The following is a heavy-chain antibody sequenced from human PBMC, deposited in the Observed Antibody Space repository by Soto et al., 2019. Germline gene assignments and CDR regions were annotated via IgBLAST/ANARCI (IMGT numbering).Heavy chain of an antibody. Sequence: GGSLRLSCAASGFTFIDFYMSWFRQAPWKGLEWVSYISSSSAYTNYADSVKGRFTISRDNAKNSLYLQMNSLRAEDTAVYYCARDIVVIPTARPNDAFDIWGQGTMVTVS. CDR1: GFTFIDFY. D-gene: IGHD2-2*02. J-gene: IGHJ3*02. CDR2: ISSSSAYT. CDR3: ARDIVVIPTARPNDAFDI. V-gene: IGHV3-11*05.